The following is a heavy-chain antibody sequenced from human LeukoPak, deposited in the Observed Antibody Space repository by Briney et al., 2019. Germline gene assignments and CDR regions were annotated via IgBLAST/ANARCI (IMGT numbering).Heavy chain of an antibody. Sequence: ASVKVSCKASGYTFISYGISWVRQAPGQGPERMGWVSAYNGNTSYVQKFQGRVTMTTDTSTRTVYMELRSLRSDDTAVYYCARDLPYGSGIRNFDYWGQGTLVIVSS. CDR1: GYTFISYG. CDR2: VSAYNGNT. D-gene: IGHD3-10*01. V-gene: IGHV1-18*01. CDR3: ARDLPYGSGIRNFDY. J-gene: IGHJ4*02.